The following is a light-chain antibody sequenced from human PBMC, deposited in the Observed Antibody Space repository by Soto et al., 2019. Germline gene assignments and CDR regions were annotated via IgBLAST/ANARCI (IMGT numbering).Light chain of an antibody. CDR1: QSVSSSY. CDR2: GAS. CDR3: QQYGSSPRLT. J-gene: IGKJ1*01. Sequence: EIVLTQSPGTLSLSPGERATLSCRASQSVSSSYLAWYQQKPGQAPRLLIYGASSRATGIPDRFSGSGSGTAFTLTISRLEAEDFAVYYCQQYGSSPRLTFGQGTKVEIK. V-gene: IGKV3-20*01.